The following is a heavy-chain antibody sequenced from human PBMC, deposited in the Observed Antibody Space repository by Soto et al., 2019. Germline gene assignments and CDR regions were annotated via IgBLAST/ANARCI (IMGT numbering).Heavy chain of an antibody. CDR3: ARDHSSTLHEYYDLYYSDY. D-gene: IGHD3-3*01. CDR1: GFTFSSYS. Sequence: GGSLRLSCAASGFTFSSYSMNWVRQAPGKGLEWVSSISSSSSYIYYADSVKGRFTISRDNAKNSLYLQMNSLRVEDTAVYYCARDHSSTLHEYYDLYYSDYWGQGTLVTVSS. J-gene: IGHJ4*02. CDR2: ISSSSSYI. V-gene: IGHV3-21*01.